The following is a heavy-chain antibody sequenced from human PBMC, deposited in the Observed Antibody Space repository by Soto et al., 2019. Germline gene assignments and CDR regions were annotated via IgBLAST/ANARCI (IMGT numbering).Heavy chain of an antibody. Sequence: SVKVSFKASGGTFSSDVINWLRQAPGQGLEWMGGITPIFSTTKYAQKFQGRVTVTTDESASTVYLELSSLRSEDTAVYYCATGPLYASGVANYWGQGALVTVSS. CDR1: GGTFSSDV. V-gene: IGHV1-69*05. D-gene: IGHD3-10*01. CDR3: ATGPLYASGVANY. CDR2: ITPIFSTT. J-gene: IGHJ4*02.